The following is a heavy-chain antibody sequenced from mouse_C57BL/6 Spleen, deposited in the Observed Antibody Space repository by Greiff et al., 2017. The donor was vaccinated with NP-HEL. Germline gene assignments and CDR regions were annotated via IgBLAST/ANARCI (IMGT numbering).Heavy chain of an antibody. V-gene: IGHV5-17*01. J-gene: IGHJ2*01. CDR2: ISSGSSTI. Sequence: DVKLVESGGGLVKPGGSLKLSCAASGFTFSDYGMHWVRQAPEKGLEWVAYISSGSSTIYYADTVKGRFTISRDNAKNTLFLQMTSLRSEDTAMYYCARNWLGYYFDYWGQGTTLTVSS. CDR1: GFTFSDYG. D-gene: IGHD4-1*01. CDR3: ARNWLGYYFDY.